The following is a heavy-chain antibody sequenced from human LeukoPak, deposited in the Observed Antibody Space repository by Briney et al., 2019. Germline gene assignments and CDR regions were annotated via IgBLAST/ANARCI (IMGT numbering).Heavy chain of an antibody. V-gene: IGHV1-18*01. CDR1: GYTFTSYG. D-gene: IGHD3-22*01. CDR2: ISAYNGNT. CDR3: ARAQKYYYDSSGLIDY. J-gene: IGHJ4*02. Sequence: ASVKVSCKASGYTFTSYGISWVRQAPGQGLEWMGWISAYNGNTNYAQKLQGRVTMTTDTSTSTAYMELRSLRSDDTAVYYCARAQKYYYDSSGLIDYWGQGTLVTVSS.